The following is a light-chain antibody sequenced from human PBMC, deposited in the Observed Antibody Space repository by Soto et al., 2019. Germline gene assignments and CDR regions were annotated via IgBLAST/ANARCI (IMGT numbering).Light chain of an antibody. CDR1: SSTIGSNT. V-gene: IGLV1-44*01. CDR3: AAWDDSLNGPV. Sequence: QSVLTQPPSASGTPGQRVTISCSGSSSTIGSNTVNWYQQLPGTAPKLLLYSNNQRTSGVPDRFSGSKSGPSGTLAISGLQSEDEDDYYCAAWDDSLNGPVFGGGTKLTVL. CDR2: SNN. J-gene: IGLJ2*01.